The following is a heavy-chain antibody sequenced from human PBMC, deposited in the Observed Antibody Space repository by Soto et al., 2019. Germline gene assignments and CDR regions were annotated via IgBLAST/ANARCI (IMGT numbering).Heavy chain of an antibody. J-gene: IGHJ4*02. CDR2: ISYDGSNK. D-gene: IGHD1-7*01. CDR1: GFTLSSYA. Sequence: QVQLVESGGGVVQPGRSLRLSCAGSGFTLSSYAMHWVRQAPGKGLEWVAVISYDGSNKYYADSVKGRFTISRDNSNNTLSQQMNSLRAEDTAVYDCAREWNYYFAYWGQGTLVTVSS. V-gene: IGHV3-30-3*01. CDR3: AREWNYYFAY.